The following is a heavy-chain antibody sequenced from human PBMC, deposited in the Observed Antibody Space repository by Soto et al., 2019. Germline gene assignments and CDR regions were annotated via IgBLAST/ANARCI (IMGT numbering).Heavy chain of an antibody. Sequence: QVQLVQSGAEVKKPGASVKVSCKASGYTFTSYDINWVRQATGQGLEWMGGMNPNSGNTGYAQKFQGRVTMTRNTSISTAYMELGSQRPEDTAVYYCARGARHSTPYNWFDPWGQGTLGTVAS. J-gene: IGHJ5*02. CDR1: GYTFTSYD. CDR2: MNPNSGNT. D-gene: IGHD2-15*01. V-gene: IGHV1-8*01. CDR3: ARGARHSTPYNWFDP.